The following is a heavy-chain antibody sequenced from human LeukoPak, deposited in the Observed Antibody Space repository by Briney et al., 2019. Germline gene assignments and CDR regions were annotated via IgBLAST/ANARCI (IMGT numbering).Heavy chain of an antibody. J-gene: IGHJ4*02. D-gene: IGHD1/OR15-1a*01. CDR3: ASQLGGTTFH. CDR1: GVSINTYF. Sequence: SGPTLVKPSETLSLTCTVSGVSINTYFWSWIRQPAGKGLEWIRYVYYNGITNYNPSLKSRVSISLDTSKNQFSLRLNSVTAAETAVYYCASQLGGTTFHWGQGTLVTVSS. V-gene: IGHV4-59*01. CDR2: VYYNGIT.